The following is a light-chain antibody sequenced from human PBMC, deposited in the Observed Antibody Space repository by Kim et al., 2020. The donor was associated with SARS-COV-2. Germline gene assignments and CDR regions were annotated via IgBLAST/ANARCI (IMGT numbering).Light chain of an antibody. CDR2: GKN. CDR3: NSRDSSGNHYV. Sequence: ALGQTVRITCQGDSLRSYYASWYQQKPGQAHVLVIYGKNNRPSGIPDRFSGSSSGNTASLTITGAQAEDEADYYCNSRDSSGNHYVFGTGTKVTVL. J-gene: IGLJ1*01. V-gene: IGLV3-19*01. CDR1: SLRSYY.